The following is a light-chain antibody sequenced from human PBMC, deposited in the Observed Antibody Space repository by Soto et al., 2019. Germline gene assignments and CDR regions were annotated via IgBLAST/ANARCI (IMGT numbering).Light chain of an antibody. CDR3: QQCAFSPRT. V-gene: IGKV3-20*01. J-gene: IGKJ2*01. Sequence: EIVLTQSPDTLSLSQGESGTLSCRASQSVTNNYLAWYQHKPGQAPRLLIYDASSRATGIPDRFSGNGSGTDFTLTISRLEPEDFAVYYCQQCAFSPRTFGQGTRLEIK. CDR2: DAS. CDR1: QSVTNNY.